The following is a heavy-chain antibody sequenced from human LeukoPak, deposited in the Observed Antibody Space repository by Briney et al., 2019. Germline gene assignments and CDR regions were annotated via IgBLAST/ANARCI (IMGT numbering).Heavy chain of an antibody. J-gene: IGHJ4*02. D-gene: IGHD3-9*01. CDR2: ISSNGGST. CDR3: AKGADILTGYSDDY. V-gene: IGHV3-64D*06. CDR1: GFTFSSYA. Sequence: GGSLRLSCAASGFTFSSYAMHWVRQAPGKGLEYVSAISSNGGSTYYADSVKGRFTISRDNSKNTLYLQMSSLRAEDTAVYYCAKGADILTGYSDDYWGQGTLVTVSS.